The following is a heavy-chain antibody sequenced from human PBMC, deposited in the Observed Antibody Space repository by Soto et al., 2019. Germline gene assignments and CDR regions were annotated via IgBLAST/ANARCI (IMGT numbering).Heavy chain of an antibody. CDR2: ISASGTST. CDR3: ARDLLLVASATGAFDV. D-gene: IGHD2-15*01. Sequence: EVQLVESGGGLVQPGGSLRLSRAASGFTFNRHSMSWVRQAPRKGLEWVSYISASGTSTQYADFVRGRLTVSRDNAKNSLYLQSSRLREDDTAVYYCARDLLLVASATGAFDVWGQGTTVTVS. J-gene: IGHJ3*01. CDR1: GFTFNRHS. V-gene: IGHV3-48*02.